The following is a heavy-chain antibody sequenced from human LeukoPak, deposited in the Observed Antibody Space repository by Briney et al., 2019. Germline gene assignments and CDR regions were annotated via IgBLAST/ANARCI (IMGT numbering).Heavy chain of an antibody. D-gene: IGHD4-23*01. CDR1: GFTFDDYA. J-gene: IGHJ4*02. Sequence: GRSLRLSCAASGFTFDDYAMHWVRQAPGKGLEWVSGISWNSGSIDYADSVKGRFTISRDNTKNSLNLQMNSLRAEDTALYYSPKDGGYYLDYWGQGALVTVSS. CDR2: ISWNSGSI. CDR3: PKDGGYYLDY. V-gene: IGHV3-9*01.